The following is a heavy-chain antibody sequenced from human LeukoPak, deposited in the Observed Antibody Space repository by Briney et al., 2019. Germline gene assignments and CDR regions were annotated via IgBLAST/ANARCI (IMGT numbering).Heavy chain of an antibody. Sequence: SGTLSLTCAVSGGSISSSNWWSWVRQPPGKGLEWIGEIYHSGSTNCNPSLKRRVTISVDKSKNQFSLKLSSVTAADTAVYYCARVDYGSGSPPLYGMDVWGKGTTVTVSS. V-gene: IGHV4-4*02. CDR2: IYHSGST. D-gene: IGHD3-10*01. J-gene: IGHJ6*04. CDR1: GGSISSSNW. CDR3: ARVDYGSGSPPLYGMDV.